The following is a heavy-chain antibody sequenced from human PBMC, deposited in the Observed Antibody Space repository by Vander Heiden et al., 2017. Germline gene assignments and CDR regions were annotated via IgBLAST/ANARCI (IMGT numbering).Heavy chain of an antibody. CDR1: GYTFTAYY. Sequence: QVQLVQSGAEVKKPGASVKVSCQASGYTFTAYYMHWVRQAPGQGLEWMGWINPNSGGTNYAQKFQGRVTMTRDTSISTAYMELSRLTSDDTAVYYCARERAARYGLDVWGQGTTVTVSS. D-gene: IGHD6-6*01. J-gene: IGHJ6*02. CDR2: INPNSGGT. CDR3: ARERAARYGLDV. V-gene: IGHV1-2*02.